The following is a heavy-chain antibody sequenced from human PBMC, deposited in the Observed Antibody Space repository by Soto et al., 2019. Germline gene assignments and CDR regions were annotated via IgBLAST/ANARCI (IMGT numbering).Heavy chain of an antibody. CDR1: GGSFSGYY. J-gene: IGHJ5*02. V-gene: IGHV4-34*01. CDR3: ARGRWELPAGWFDP. D-gene: IGHD1-26*01. Sequence: SETLSLTCAVYGGSFSGYYWSWIRQPPGKGLEWIGEINHSGSTNYNPSLKSRVTISVDTSKNQFSLKLSPVTAADTAVYYCARGRWELPAGWFDPWGQGTLVTVSS. CDR2: INHSGST.